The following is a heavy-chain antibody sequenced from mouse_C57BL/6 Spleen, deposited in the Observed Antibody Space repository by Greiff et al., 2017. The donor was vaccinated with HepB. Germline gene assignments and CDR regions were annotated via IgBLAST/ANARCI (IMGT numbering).Heavy chain of an antibody. J-gene: IGHJ2*01. V-gene: IGHV1-82*01. CDR1: GYAFSSSW. CDR3: ARKETDY. CDR2: IYPGDGDT. Sequence: QVQLKESGPELVKPGASVKISCKASGYAFSSSWMNWVKQRPGKGLEWIGRIYPGDGDTNYNGKFKGKATLTADKSSSTAYMQLTSLTSEDSAVFFCARKETDYWGQGTTLTVSS.